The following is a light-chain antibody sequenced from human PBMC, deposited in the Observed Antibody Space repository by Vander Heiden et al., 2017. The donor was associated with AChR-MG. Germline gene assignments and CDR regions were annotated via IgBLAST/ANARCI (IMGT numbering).Light chain of an antibody. J-gene: IGLJ3*02. CDR3: AAWDDSLNGPV. Sequence: QSVLTQPPSASGPPGQRVTISCSGSSSNIGSNTVNWYQQHPGTAPKLLIDSNNQRPSGVPDRFSGSKSGTSASLAISGLQSEDEADYYCAAWDDSLNGPVFGGGTKLTVL. V-gene: IGLV1-44*01. CDR1: SSNIGSNT. CDR2: SNN.